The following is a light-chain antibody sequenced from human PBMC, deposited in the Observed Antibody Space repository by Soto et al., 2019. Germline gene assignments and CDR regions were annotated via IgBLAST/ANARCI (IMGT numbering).Light chain of an antibody. CDR2: KAS. V-gene: IGKV1-5*03. CDR3: QQYNSYST. CDR1: QSISSW. J-gene: IGKJ1*01. Sequence: DIQMTQSPSTLSASVGDRVTITCRASQSISSWLAWYQQKPGKAPKLLIYKASSLESGVPSRFSGSGSGTEFPLTISSLQPDDFATNYCQQYNSYSTFGQGTKVEI.